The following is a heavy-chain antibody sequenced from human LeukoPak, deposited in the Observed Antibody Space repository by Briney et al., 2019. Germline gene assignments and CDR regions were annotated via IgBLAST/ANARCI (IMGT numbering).Heavy chain of an antibody. Sequence: GGSLRLSCAASGFTFSDYYMSWIRQAPGKGLEWVSYISSSGSPISYADSVKGRFTISRDNAKNSLYLQMNSLRAEDTAVYYCARDCPLTVAPLCIFDYWGQGTLVTVSS. CDR2: ISSSGSPI. V-gene: IGHV3-11*04. CDR3: ARDCPLTVAPLCIFDY. J-gene: IGHJ4*02. CDR1: GFTFSDYY. D-gene: IGHD2-2*01.